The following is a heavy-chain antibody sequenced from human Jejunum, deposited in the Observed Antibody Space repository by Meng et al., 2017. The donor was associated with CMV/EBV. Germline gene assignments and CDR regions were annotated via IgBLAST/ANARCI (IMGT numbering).Heavy chain of an antibody. Sequence: SNYMTWIGQAPERGLEWVSVIYTNGKTQYAESVKGRFTISRDSSRNILYLQMSSLRIEDTAIYYCARSGLPPNGLFPEQGFDPWGQGTLVTVSS. CDR3: ARSGLPPNGLFPEQGFDP. D-gene: IGHD2-8*01. CDR1: SNY. J-gene: IGHJ5*02. CDR2: IYTNGKT. V-gene: IGHV3-53*01.